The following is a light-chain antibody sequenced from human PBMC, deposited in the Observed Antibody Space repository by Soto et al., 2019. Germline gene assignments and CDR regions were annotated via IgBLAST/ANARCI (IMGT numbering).Light chain of an antibody. CDR2: GAS. Sequence: EIVLTQSPGTLSLSPGERATLSCRASQSVSSSYLAWYQQKPGQAPRLLIYGASSRVTGIPDRFSGSGSGTDFTLNISRLEPEDFAVYYCQQYGSSPRSFTFGPGTKVDIK. V-gene: IGKV3-20*01. CDR1: QSVSSSY. CDR3: QQYGSSPRSFT. J-gene: IGKJ3*01.